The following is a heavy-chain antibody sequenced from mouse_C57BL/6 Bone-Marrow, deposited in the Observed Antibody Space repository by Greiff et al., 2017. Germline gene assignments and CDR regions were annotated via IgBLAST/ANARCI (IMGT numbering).Heavy chain of an antibody. CDR1: GYSITSDY. D-gene: IGHD1-1*01. Sequence: EVHLVESGPGLAKPSQTLSLTCSVTGYSITSDYWNWIRKFPGNKLEYMGYISYSGSTYYNPSLNSRISITRDTSKNQYYLQLNSVTTEDTATYYCARDYYGSLWYFDVWGTGTTVTVSS. V-gene: IGHV3-8*01. J-gene: IGHJ1*03. CDR2: ISYSGST. CDR3: ARDYYGSLWYFDV.